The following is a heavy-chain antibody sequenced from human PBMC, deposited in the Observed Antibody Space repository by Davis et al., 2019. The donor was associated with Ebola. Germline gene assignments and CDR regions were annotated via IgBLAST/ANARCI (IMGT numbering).Heavy chain of an antibody. CDR2: IKQDGSEK. J-gene: IGHJ6*02. CDR3: ARNNYDFWSGLLYYYYGMDV. V-gene: IGHV3-7*03. Sequence: GGSLRLSCAASGFTFSSYWMSWVRQAPGKGLEWVANIKQDGSEKYYVDSVKGRFTISRDNAKNSLYLQMNSLRAEDTAVYYCARNNYDFWSGLLYYYYGMDVWGQGTTVTVSS. D-gene: IGHD3-3*01. CDR1: GFTFSSYW.